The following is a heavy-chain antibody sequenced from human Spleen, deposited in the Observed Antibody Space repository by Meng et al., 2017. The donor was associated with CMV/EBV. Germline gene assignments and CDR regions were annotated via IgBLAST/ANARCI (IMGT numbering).Heavy chain of an antibody. CDR2: VGGSGDNT. J-gene: IGHJ4*02. CDR1: FNFIDSA. V-gene: IGHV3-23*01. D-gene: IGHD1-26*01. CDR3: AKSHLPSGRIAGGRFDH. Sequence: FNFIDSAMSLVRHAPGKGVEWVSGVGGSGDNTYYADSVKGRFAISRDNSKNTLYLQVNSLRVEDTAVYYCAKSHLPSGRIAGGRFDHWGQGTLVTVSS.